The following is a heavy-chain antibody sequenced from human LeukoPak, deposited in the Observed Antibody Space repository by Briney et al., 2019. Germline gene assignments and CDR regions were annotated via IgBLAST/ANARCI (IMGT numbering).Heavy chain of an antibody. CDR3: AKEAAVAGTVPKNWVDP. CDR1: GFTFSSYG. V-gene: IGHV3-33*06. Sequence: GRSLRLSCAASGFTFSSYGMHWVRQAPGKGLEWVAVIWYDGSNKYYADSVKGRFTISRDNSKNTLFLQMNSLRADDTAVYYCAKEAAVAGTVPKNWVDPWGQGTLVTVSS. J-gene: IGHJ5*02. CDR2: IWYDGSNK. D-gene: IGHD6-19*01.